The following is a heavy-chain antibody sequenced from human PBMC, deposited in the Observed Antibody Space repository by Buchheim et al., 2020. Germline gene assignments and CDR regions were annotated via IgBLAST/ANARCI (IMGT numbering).Heavy chain of an antibody. CDR1: GFTFSSYG. Sequence: QVQLVESGGGVVQPGRSLRLSCAASGFTFSSYGMHWVRQAPGKGLEWVAVISYDGSNKYYADSVKGRFTISRDNSKNTLYLQMNSLRAEDTAVYYCAKDTWQWLVNLGMSYMDVWGKGTT. V-gene: IGHV3-30*18. CDR2: ISYDGSNK. D-gene: IGHD6-19*01. J-gene: IGHJ6*03. CDR3: AKDTWQWLVNLGMSYMDV.